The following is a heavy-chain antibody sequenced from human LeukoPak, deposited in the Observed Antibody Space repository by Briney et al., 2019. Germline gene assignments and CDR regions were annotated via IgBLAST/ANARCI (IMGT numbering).Heavy chain of an antibody. D-gene: IGHD1-26*01. CDR1: GGSFSGYY. Sequence: SETLSLTCAVYGGSFSGYYWSWIRQPAGKGLEWIGRIYTSGSTNYNPSLRSRVTVSLDTSMNQFSLNLRSVTAADTAVYNCATTDAGVREHAYWGQGTLVTVSS. CDR2: IYTSGST. J-gene: IGHJ4*02. CDR3: ATTDAGVREHAY. V-gene: IGHV4-59*10.